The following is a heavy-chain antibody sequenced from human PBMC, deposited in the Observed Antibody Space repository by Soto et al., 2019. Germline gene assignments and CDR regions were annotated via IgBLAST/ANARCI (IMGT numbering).Heavy chain of an antibody. V-gene: IGHV1-46*01. J-gene: IGHJ5*02. Sequence: QVQLVQSGAEVKKPGASVKVSCKASGYTFTSYYMHWVRQAPGQGLEWMGIINPSGGSTSYAQKFQGRVTMTRDTSTSTVYMELSSLRSEDTAVYYCARDACGGDCYSVRNWFDPWGQGTLVTVSS. CDR2: INPSGGST. CDR1: GYTFTSYY. CDR3: ARDACGGDCYSVRNWFDP. D-gene: IGHD2-21*02.